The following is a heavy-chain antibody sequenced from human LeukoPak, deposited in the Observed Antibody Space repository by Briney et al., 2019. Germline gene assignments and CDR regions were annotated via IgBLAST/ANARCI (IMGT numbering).Heavy chain of an antibody. Sequence: ASVKVSCKASGYTFTGYYMHWVRQAPGQGLEWMGWINPNSGGTNYAQKFQGRVTMTRDTSISTAYMELSSLRSEDTAVYYCARRMTTVTTNWFDPWGQGTLVTVSS. D-gene: IGHD4-17*01. CDR1: GYTFTGYY. J-gene: IGHJ5*02. CDR3: ARRMTTVTTNWFDP. V-gene: IGHV1-2*02. CDR2: INPNSGGT.